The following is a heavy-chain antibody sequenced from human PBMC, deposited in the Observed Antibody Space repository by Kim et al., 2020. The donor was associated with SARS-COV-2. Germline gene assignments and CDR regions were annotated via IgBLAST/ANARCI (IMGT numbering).Heavy chain of an antibody. CDR1: GGSIISSSYY. D-gene: IGHD6-19*01. Sequence: SETLSLTCTVSGGSIISSSYYWGWIRQPPGKGLEWIGSIYYTGSTYYNPSLKSRVTISVDTSKNQFSLKLSSVTAADTAVYYCARHDSSAHESYGSAVAGTVGFDYWGQGTLVTVSS. V-gene: IGHV4-39*01. CDR2: IYYTGST. CDR3: ARHDSSAHESYGSAVAGTVGFDY. J-gene: IGHJ4*02.